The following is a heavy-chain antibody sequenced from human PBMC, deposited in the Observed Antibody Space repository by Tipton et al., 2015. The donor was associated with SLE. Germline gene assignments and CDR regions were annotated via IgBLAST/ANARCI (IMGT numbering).Heavy chain of an antibody. Sequence: SLRLSCAASGFTSSTYTMNWVRQAPGKGLEWVAHIQQDGNDKYYVDSLKGRFTISRDNAKNSLYLQMNSLRAEDTAVYYCARGGKLGSLDYWGQGALVTVSS. V-gene: IGHV3-7*01. J-gene: IGHJ4*02. CDR2: IQQDGNDK. CDR1: GFTSSTYT. D-gene: IGHD4-23*01. CDR3: ARGGKLGSLDY.